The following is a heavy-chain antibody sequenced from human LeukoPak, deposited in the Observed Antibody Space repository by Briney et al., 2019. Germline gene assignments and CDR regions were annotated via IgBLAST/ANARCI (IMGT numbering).Heavy chain of an antibody. Sequence: PGGSLRLSCAASGFTFSSYAMSWVRQAPGKGLVWASRIKSDGSTTSYADSVKGRFTISRDNAKNTLYLQMNSLTAEDTAVYYCARSDNLDYWGQGTLVTVSS. CDR1: GFTFSSYA. J-gene: IGHJ4*02. CDR3: ARSDNLDY. V-gene: IGHV3-74*01. CDR2: IKSDGSTT. D-gene: IGHD5-24*01.